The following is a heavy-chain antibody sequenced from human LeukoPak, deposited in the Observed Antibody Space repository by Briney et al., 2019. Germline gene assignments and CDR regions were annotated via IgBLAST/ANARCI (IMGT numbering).Heavy chain of an antibody. CDR1: GFIFSNYN. CDR2: ISSRGTV. V-gene: IGHV3-48*01. Sequence: TGGSLRLSCVGSGFIFSNYNMNWVRQAPGKGLEWISYISSRGTVSYADSVEGRFAISRDNAKNSLYLQMNSLRVEDRAVYFCARGVPSTISGWFFDLWGRGTLVTVSS. CDR3: ARGVPSTISGWFFDL. J-gene: IGHJ2*01. D-gene: IGHD2-2*01.